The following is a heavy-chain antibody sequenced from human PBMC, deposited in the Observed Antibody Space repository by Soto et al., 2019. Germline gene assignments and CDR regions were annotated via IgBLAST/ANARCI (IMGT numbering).Heavy chain of an antibody. D-gene: IGHD4-4*01. CDR2: IKHDGSVQ. CDR3: ARATYSNAWYRFDL. Sequence: QLVESGGGLVQPGGSLRLSCEASGFTFSGYWMSWVRQAPGKGLGWVADIKHDGSVQYYVDSVKGRFTISRYNAKNHLYLQMNGLRAEDTALYYCARATYSNAWYRFDLWGQGTLVTVSS. J-gene: IGHJ4*02. V-gene: IGHV3-7*03. CDR1: GFTFSGYW.